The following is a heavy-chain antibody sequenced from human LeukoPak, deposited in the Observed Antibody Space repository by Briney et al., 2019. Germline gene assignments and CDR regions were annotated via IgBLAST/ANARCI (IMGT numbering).Heavy chain of an antibody. J-gene: IGHJ4*02. D-gene: IGHD4-17*01. CDR2: ISAYNGNT. CDR1: GYTFTSYG. V-gene: IGHV1-18*01. Sequence: ASVKVSCKASGYTFTSYGISWVRQAPGQGLEWMGWISAYNGNTNYAQKLQGRVTMTTDTSTSTAYVELRSLRSDDTAVYYCARVWSPGDYDYFDYWGQGTLVTVSS. CDR3: ARVWSPGDYDYFDY.